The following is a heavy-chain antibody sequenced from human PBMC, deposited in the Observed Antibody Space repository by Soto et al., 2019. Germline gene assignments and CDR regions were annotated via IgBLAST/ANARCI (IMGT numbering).Heavy chain of an antibody. D-gene: IGHD5-18*01. J-gene: IGHJ4*02. CDR2: IYHSGST. Sequence: SETLSLTCAVSGGSISSGGYSWSWIRQPPGKGLEWIGDIYHSGSTYYNPSLKSRVTISVGRSKIQLSLKLSSVTAADTAVYYCASSGYSYGRKYYFDYWGQGTLVTVSS. V-gene: IGHV4-30-2*01. CDR1: GGSISSGGYS. CDR3: ASSGYSYGRKYYFDY.